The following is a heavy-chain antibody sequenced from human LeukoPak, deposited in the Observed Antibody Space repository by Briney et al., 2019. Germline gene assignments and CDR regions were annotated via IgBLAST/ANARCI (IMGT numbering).Heavy chain of an antibody. J-gene: IGHJ3*02. CDR1: GYTFTGYY. Sequence: ASVKVSCKASGYTFTGYYMHWVRQAPGQGLEWMGWINPNSGGTNYAQKFQGRVTMTRDTSISTAYMELSSVTAADTAVYYCARGSNAFEIWGQGTMVTVSS. CDR2: INPNSGGT. CDR3: ARGSNAFEI. V-gene: IGHV1-2*02.